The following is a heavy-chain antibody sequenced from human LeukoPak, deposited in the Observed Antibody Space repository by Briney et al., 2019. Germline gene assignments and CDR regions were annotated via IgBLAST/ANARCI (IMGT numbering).Heavy chain of an antibody. CDR2: MNPNSGNT. D-gene: IGHD2-15*01. CDR1: GYTFTSYD. J-gene: IGHJ3*02. CDR3: ARDATYCSGGSCLLDAFDI. Sequence: ASVKVSCKASGYTFTSYDINWVRQATGQGLEWMGWMNPNSGNTGYAQKFQGRVTITADKSTSTAYMELSSLRSEDTAVYYCARDATYCSGGSCLLDAFDIWGQGTMVTVSS. V-gene: IGHV1-8*03.